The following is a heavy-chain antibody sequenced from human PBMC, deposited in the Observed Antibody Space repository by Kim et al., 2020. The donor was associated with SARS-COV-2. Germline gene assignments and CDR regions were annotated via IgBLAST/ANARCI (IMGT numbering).Heavy chain of an antibody. J-gene: IGHJ3*02. Sequence: TSYNPSLKSRVTISVDRSKNQFSLNLSSVTAADTAVYFCARATLIYAFDIWGQGTMVTVSS. V-gene: IGHV4-30-2*01. CDR2: T. CDR3: ARATLIYAFDI. D-gene: IGHD1-1*01.